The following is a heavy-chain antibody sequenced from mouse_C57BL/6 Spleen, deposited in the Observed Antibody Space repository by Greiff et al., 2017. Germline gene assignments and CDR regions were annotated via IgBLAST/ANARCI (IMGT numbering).Heavy chain of an antibody. J-gene: IGHJ3*01. D-gene: IGHD1-1*01. CDR2: INYDGSST. V-gene: IGHV5-16*01. Sequence: DVQLVESEGGLVQPGSSMKLSCTASGFTFSDYYMAWVRQVPDKGLEWVANINYDGSSTYYLDSLKSRFIISRDNAKNILYLQMSSLKSEDTATYYCARDRHYYGSSGFAYWGQGTLVTVSA. CDR1: GFTFSDYY. CDR3: ARDRHYYGSSGFAY.